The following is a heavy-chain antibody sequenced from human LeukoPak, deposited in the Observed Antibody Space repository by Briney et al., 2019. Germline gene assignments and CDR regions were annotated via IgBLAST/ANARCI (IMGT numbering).Heavy chain of an antibody. CDR1: GFTVSSNY. Sequence: PGGSLRLSCAASGFTVSSNYMSWVRQAPGKGLEWVSAISNNGGYTYYADSVQGRFTISRDNSKSTLCLQMNSLRAEDTAVYYCARDQNSGSYLFDYWGQGTLVTVSS. V-gene: IGHV3-53*01. D-gene: IGHD1-26*01. CDR2: ISNNGGYT. CDR3: ARDQNSGSYLFDY. J-gene: IGHJ4*02.